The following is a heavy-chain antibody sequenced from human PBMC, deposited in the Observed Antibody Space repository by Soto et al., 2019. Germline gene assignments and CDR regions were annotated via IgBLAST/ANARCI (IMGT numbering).Heavy chain of an antibody. V-gene: IGHV4-61*01. J-gene: IGHJ4*02. CDR1: GAALNSGNYY. CDR3: ARNKGELQHDY. Sequence: SETLSLTCSVSGAALNSGNYYWSWIRQPPGKGLERIGHIYYSGSTSFNPPLKSRVTISVDTSKNQFSLKLSSVTAADTAVYYCARNKGELQHDYWGQGSLVTVSS. D-gene: IGHD1-26*01. CDR2: IYYSGST.